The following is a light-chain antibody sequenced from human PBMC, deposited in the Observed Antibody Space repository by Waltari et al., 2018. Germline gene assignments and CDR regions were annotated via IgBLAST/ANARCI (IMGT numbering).Light chain of an antibody. Sequence: QSALTQPAPVSGSLGQSITISCPGTSRDIGGYNFVSWYQQHPGKAPKLMIYDVSNRPSGVSNRFSASKSGNTASLTISGLQTEDEADYYCSSYTNSNIFVLFGGGTKVTVL. J-gene: IGLJ2*01. CDR2: DVS. V-gene: IGLV2-14*03. CDR3: SSYTNSNIFVL. CDR1: SRDIGGYNF.